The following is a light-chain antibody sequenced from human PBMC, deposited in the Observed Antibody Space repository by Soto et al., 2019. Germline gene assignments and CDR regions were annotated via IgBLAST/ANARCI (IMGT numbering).Light chain of an antibody. V-gene: IGLV1-40*01. CDR3: QSYDTSLSGWV. CDR1: SSNIGAGYD. CDR2: GNN. Sequence: QAVVTQPPSVSGAPGQRVTISCTGSSSNIGAGYDVHWYQHLPGIAPKLLIYGNNNRPSGVTDRFSGSKSGTSASLAITGLQAEDEADYYCQSYDTSLSGWVFGGGTKLTVL. J-gene: IGLJ3*02.